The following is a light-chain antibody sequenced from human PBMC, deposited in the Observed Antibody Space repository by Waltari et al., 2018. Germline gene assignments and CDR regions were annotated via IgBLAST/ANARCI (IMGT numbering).Light chain of an antibody. V-gene: IGKV3-11*01. Sequence: EIVLTQSPVTLSLSPGERATLSCRASQSVSSYLAWYQQKPGQAPRLLIYDASNRATGIPARFSGSGSGTDFTLTISSLEPEDFAVYYCQQRSNWQATFGGGTKVEIK. CDR3: QQRSNWQAT. J-gene: IGKJ4*01. CDR1: QSVSSY. CDR2: DAS.